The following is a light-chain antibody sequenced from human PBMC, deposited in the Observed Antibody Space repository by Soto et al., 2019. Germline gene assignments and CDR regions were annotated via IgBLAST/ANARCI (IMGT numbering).Light chain of an antibody. CDR2: EVT. CDR3: SAYTVSRTYV. Sequence: QSALTQPPSASGSPGQSVTISCTGTSTDVGYYNFVSWYQQAPGKAPKLIIYEVTKRPSGVPDRFSGSKSGNTASLTVSGLQAEDEGEYYCSAYTVSRTYVFGTGTKVTVL. CDR1: STDVGYYNF. J-gene: IGLJ1*01. V-gene: IGLV2-8*01.